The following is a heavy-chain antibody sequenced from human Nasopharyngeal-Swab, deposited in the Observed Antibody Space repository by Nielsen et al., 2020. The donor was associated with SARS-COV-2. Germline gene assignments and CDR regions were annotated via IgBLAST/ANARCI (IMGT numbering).Heavy chain of an antibody. D-gene: IGHD6-19*01. V-gene: IGHV3-13*01. CDR3: ARATVSDYYYYYMDV. CDR2: IGTAGDT. Sequence: GGSLRLSCAASGFTFSSYDMHWVRLATGKGLEWVSAIGTAGDTYYPGSVKGRFTISRENAKNSLYLQMNSLRAGDTAVYYCARATVSDYYYYYMDVWGKGTTVTVSS. CDR1: GFTFSSYD. J-gene: IGHJ6*03.